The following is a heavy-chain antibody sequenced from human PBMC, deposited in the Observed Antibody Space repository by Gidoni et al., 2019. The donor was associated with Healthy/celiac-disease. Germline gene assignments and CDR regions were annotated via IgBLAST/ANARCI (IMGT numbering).Heavy chain of an antibody. CDR2: IIPILGIA. CDR3: ARALYYYGSGSYPAPFDY. V-gene: IGHV1-69*02. J-gene: IGHJ4*02. D-gene: IGHD3-10*01. Sequence: QVQLVQSGAEVQKPGSSVKVSCKASGGTFSSYTISWVRQAPGQGLEWMGRIIPILGIANYAQKFQGRVTITADKSTSTAYMELSSLRSEDTAVYYCARALYYYGSGSYPAPFDYWGQGTLVTVSS. CDR1: GGTFSSYT.